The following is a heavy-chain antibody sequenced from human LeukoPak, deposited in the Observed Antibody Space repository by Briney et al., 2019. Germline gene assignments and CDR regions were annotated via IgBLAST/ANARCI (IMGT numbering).Heavy chain of an antibody. CDR3: AKVPKLPSISMIRGVRVPYYMDV. D-gene: IGHD3-10*01. CDR1: GFTVSSND. CDR2: IYSGGRT. V-gene: IGHV3-53*05. J-gene: IGHJ6*03. Sequence: GGSLRLSCAASGFTVSSNDMSWVRQAPGKGLECISVIYSGGRTDYADSVKGRFTISRDNSKNTLYLQMNSLRAEDTAVYYCAKVPKLPSISMIRGVRVPYYMDVWGKGTTVTISS.